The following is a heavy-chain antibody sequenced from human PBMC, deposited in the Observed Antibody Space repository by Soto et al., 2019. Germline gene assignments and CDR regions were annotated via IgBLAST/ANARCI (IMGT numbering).Heavy chain of an antibody. Sequence: LETLSLTCTVSGGSISSYYWSWIRQPPGKGLEWIGYIYYSGSTNYNPSLKSRVTISVDTSKNQFSLKLSSVTAADTAVYYCARRAGYSSGWPYFDYWGQGTLVTVSS. D-gene: IGHD6-19*01. J-gene: IGHJ4*02. CDR3: ARRAGYSSGWPYFDY. V-gene: IGHV4-59*08. CDR2: IYYSGST. CDR1: GGSISSYY.